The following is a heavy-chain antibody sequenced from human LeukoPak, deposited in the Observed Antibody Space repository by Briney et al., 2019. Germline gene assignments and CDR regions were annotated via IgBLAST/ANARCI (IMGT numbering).Heavy chain of an antibody. CDR2: IYHSGGT. D-gene: IGHD3-22*01. V-gene: IGHV4-31*03. CDR3: ARDSRYYDSSGYYQAQNFDY. J-gene: IGHJ4*02. CDR1: GGSISSGGYY. Sequence: SETLSLTCTVSGGSISSGGYYWSWIRQHPGKGLEWIGYIYHSGGTFYNPSLKSRVSISVDTSKNQFSLKLSSVTAADTAVYYCARDSRYYDSSGYYQAQNFDYWGQGTLVTVSS.